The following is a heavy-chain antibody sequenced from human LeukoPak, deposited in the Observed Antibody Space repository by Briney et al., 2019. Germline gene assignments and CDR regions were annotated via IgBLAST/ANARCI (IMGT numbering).Heavy chain of an antibody. CDR3: ARGPTVITFNAFDV. CDR1: GFIFSNYA. V-gene: IGHV3-23*01. Sequence: GGSLRLSCAASGFIFSNYAMTWIRQAPGKGLEWVSTITDTGSTNYADSVKGRFTISRDNSKNTLYLQMGSLRAEDMAVYYCARGPTVITFNAFDVWGQGTMVTVSS. CDR2: ITDTGST. J-gene: IGHJ3*01. D-gene: IGHD4-17*01.